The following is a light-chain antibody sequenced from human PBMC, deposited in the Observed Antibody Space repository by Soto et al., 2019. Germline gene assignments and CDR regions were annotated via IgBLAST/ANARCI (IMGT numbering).Light chain of an antibody. J-gene: IGKJ2*01. Sequence: DIQMTQSPSTLSASVGDRVTITCRASQSISSWLDWYQQKPGKAPNLLIYKASSLESGVPSRFSGSGSGTEFTLTISSLQPDDFATYYCQQHNSFPYTFGQGTKLEIK. CDR3: QQHNSFPYT. CDR1: QSISSW. CDR2: KAS. V-gene: IGKV1-5*03.